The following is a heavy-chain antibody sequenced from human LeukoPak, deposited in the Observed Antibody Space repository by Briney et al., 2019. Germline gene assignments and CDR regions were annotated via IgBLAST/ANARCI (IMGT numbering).Heavy chain of an antibody. V-gene: IGHV3-66*01. Sequence: AGGSLRLPCAASGFSVSNNYMDWVRQAPGKGLEWVSVIYSGGSTFYADSVKGRFTISRDNSKNTLYLQMNSLRAEDTAVYYCARGPDYFDCRGQGTLVTVSS. J-gene: IGHJ4*02. CDR2: IYSGGST. CDR1: GFSVSNNY. CDR3: ARGPDYFDC.